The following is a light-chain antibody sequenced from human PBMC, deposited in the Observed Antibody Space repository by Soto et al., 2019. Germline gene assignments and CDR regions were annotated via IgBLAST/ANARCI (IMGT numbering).Light chain of an antibody. J-gene: IGKJ4*02. CDR3: MQSIQLPIT. Sequence: DVVLTQTPRSLSVTPGQPASISCKSSQSLLYSDGRTYVYWYLQKPVQPPQLLIHEVSKRFSGVPDRFSGIGSGTDFTLKISRVEAEDVGVYYCMQSIQLPITFGGGTNVEIK. CDR2: EVS. V-gene: IGKV2D-29*01. CDR1: QSLLYSDGRTY.